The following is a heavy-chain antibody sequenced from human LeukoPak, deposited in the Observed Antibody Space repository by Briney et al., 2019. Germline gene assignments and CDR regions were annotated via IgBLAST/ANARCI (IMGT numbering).Heavy chain of an antibody. CDR1: GFTFDDYA. Sequence: SLRLSCAASGFTFDDYAMHWVRQAPGKGLEWVSGISWNSGSIGYADSVKGRFAISRDNAKNSLYLQMNSLRAEDTALYYCAKSSSPSSFDYYFDYWGQGTLVTVSS. J-gene: IGHJ4*02. CDR2: ISWNSGSI. V-gene: IGHV3-9*01. D-gene: IGHD6-6*01. CDR3: AKSSSPSSFDYYFDY.